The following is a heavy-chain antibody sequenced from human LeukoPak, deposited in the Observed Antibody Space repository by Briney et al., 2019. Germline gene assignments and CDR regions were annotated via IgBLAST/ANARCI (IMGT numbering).Heavy chain of an antibody. J-gene: IGHJ5*02. CDR2: ISWNSGSI. Sequence: PGRSLRLSCAASGFTFDDYAMHWVRQAPGKGLEWVSGISWNSGSIGYADSVKGRFTISRDNAKNSLYLQMNSLRAEDTALYYCAKEAGDGYNDLTRYNWFDPWGQGTLVTVSS. CDR1: GFTFDDYA. CDR3: AKEAGDGYNDLTRYNWFDP. V-gene: IGHV3-9*01. D-gene: IGHD5-24*01.